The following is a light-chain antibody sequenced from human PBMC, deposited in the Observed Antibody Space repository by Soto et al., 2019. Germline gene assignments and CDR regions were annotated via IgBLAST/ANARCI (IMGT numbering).Light chain of an antibody. CDR2: KAS. CDR3: QHYNSYSEA. V-gene: IGKV1-5*03. J-gene: IGKJ1*01. CDR1: QSISSW. Sequence: EIQMTQSPSTLSASVGDGVTITCRASQSISSWLAWYQQKPGKAPKLLIYKASSLESGVPSRFSGSGSGTEFTLTISSLQPDDFATYYCQHYNSYSEAFGQGTKVDIK.